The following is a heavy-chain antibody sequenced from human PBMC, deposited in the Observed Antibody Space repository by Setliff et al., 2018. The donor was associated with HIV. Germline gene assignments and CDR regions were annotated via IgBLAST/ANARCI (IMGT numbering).Heavy chain of an antibody. CDR3: ATLKMATIYRDFDY. CDR1: GGSMSTYY. Sequence: SETLSLTCTVSGGSMSTYYWSWIRQPPGKGLEWIGYIYTSGSTNYNPSLRSRVTISVDTSRNQFSLKLSSVTAADTAVYYCATLKMATIYRDFDYWGQGTLVTVSS. D-gene: IGHD5-12*01. CDR2: IYTSGST. V-gene: IGHV4-4*08. J-gene: IGHJ4*02.